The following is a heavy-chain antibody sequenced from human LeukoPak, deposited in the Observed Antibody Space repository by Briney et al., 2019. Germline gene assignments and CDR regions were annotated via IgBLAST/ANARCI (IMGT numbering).Heavy chain of an antibody. Sequence: ASVKVSCKASGYTFTSYGTSWVRQAPGQGLEWMGWISAYNGNTNYAQKLQGRVTMTTDTSTSTAYMELRSLRSDDTAVYYCARLTMVRGVTPPRYWGQGTLVTVSS. V-gene: IGHV1-18*01. D-gene: IGHD3-10*01. CDR3: ARLTMVRGVTPPRY. CDR1: GYTFTSYG. CDR2: ISAYNGNT. J-gene: IGHJ4*02.